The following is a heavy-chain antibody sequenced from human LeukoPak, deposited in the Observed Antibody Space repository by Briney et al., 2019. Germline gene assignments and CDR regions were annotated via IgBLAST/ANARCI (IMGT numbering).Heavy chain of an antibody. D-gene: IGHD2-15*01. V-gene: IGHV3-23*01. CDR2: ISGSGGST. Sequence: GGSLRLSCAASGVTFSSYAMSWVRQAPGKGLEWVSAISGSGGSTYYADSVKGRFTISRDNSKNTLYLQMNSLRAEDTAVYYCAKGDIVYYDYYFDYWGQGTLVTVSS. CDR1: GVTFSSYA. CDR3: AKGDIVYYDYYFDY. J-gene: IGHJ4*02.